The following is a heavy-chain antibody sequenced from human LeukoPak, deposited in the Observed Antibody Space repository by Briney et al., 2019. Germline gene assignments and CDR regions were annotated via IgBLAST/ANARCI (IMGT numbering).Heavy chain of an antibody. CDR1: GDSISSSSYF. CDR2: IYYSGSP. Sequence: SETLSLTCTVSGDSISSSSYFWGWIRQPPGKGLEWIGSIYYSGSPYYNPSLKSRVTISVHTYKKQFSLTLSSVTAADTAVYYCARLPLYGGTLYYLDYWGQGTLVTVAS. J-gene: IGHJ4*02. CDR3: ARLPLYGGTLYYLDY. V-gene: IGHV4-39*01. D-gene: IGHD4-23*01.